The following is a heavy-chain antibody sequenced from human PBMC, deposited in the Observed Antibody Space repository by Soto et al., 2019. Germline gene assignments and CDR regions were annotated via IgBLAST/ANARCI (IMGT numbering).Heavy chain of an antibody. CDR1: GGSISSYY. J-gene: IGHJ6*03. V-gene: IGHV4-59*08. CDR3: ARHSPRPIWGSLEVPQSYYYMDV. CDR2: IYYSGST. D-gene: IGHD3-16*01. Sequence: PSETLSLTCTVSGGSISSYYWSWIRQPPGKGLEWIGYIYYSGSTNYNPSLKSRVTISVDTSKNQFSLKLSSVTAADTAVYYCARHSPRPIWGSLEVPQSYYYMDVWGKGTTVTVSS.